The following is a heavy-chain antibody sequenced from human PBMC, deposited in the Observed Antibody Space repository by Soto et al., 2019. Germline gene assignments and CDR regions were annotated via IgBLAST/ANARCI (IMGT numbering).Heavy chain of an antibody. D-gene: IGHD3-22*01. CDR3: ARGLAHYYVSSGPAGPPPNFDY. CDR1: GYTFTSYD. V-gene: IGHV1-8*01. CDR2: MNPNSGNP. Sequence: ASVKVSCKASGYTFTSYDINWVRQATGQGLEWMGWMNPNSGNPGYAQKFQGRVTMTRNTSISTAYMELSSLRSEDTAVYYCARGLAHYYVSSGPAGPPPNFDYWGQGTLVTVSS. J-gene: IGHJ4*02.